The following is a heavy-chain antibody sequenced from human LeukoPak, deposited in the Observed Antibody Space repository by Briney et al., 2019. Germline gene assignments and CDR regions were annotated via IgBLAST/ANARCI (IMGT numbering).Heavy chain of an antibody. CDR2: ISGSGGST. D-gene: IGHD2-2*01. CDR1: GFTFSSYA. J-gene: IGHJ6*02. CDR3: AKDPLGYCSSTSCSGMDV. Sequence: GGSLRLSCAASGFTFSSYAMSWVRQAPGKGPEWVSAISGSGGSTYYADSVKGRFTISRDNSKNTLYLQMNSLRAEDTAVYYCAKDPLGYCSSTSCSGMDVWGQGTTVTVSS. V-gene: IGHV3-23*01.